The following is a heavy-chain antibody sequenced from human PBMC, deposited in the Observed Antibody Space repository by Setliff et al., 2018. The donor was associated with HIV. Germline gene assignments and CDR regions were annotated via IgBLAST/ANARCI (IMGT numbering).Heavy chain of an antibody. Sequence: SETLSLTCSVTGGSISGRGSYYWTWIRQPAGKGLEWIGRIYTSGSTKYNPSLKSRVTISVDKSKNQFSLKLSSVTAADTAVYYCARVDCSGTSCYGSEYYMDVWGKGTTVTVSS. CDR1: GGSISGRGSYY. J-gene: IGHJ6*03. V-gene: IGHV4-61*02. CDR2: IYTSGST. D-gene: IGHD2-2*01. CDR3: ARVDCSGTSCYGSEYYMDV.